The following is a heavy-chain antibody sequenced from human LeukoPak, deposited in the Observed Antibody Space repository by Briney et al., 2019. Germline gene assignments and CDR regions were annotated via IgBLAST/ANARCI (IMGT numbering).Heavy chain of an antibody. CDR2: VSTYNGNT. CDR3: ARDQDASDDAFDI. Sequence: EASVKVSCKASGYTFTSYGISWVRQAPGQGLEWMGWVSTYNGNTNYAQKLQGRVTMTTDTSTSTAYMELRSLRSDDTAVYYCARDQDASDDAFDIWGQGTMVTVSS. CDR1: GYTFTSYG. V-gene: IGHV1-18*01. J-gene: IGHJ3*02. D-gene: IGHD2-15*01.